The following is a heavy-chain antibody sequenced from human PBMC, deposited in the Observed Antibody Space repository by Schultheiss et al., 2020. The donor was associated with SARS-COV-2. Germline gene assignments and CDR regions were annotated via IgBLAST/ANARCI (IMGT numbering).Heavy chain of an antibody. CDR1: GFTFSSYG. D-gene: IGHD3-10*01. V-gene: IGHV3-33*01. CDR2: IWYDGSNK. Sequence: GGSLRLSCAASGFTFSSYGMHWVRQAPGKGLEWVAVIWYDGSNKYYADSVKGRFTISRDNSKNTLYLQMNSLRAEDTAVYYCAREGRDSGSYYMLPYATFDYWGKGTLVTVSS. J-gene: IGHJ4*02. CDR3: AREGRDSGSYYMLPYATFDY.